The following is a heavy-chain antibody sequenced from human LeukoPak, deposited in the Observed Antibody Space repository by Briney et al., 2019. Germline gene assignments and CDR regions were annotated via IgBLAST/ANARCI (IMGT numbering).Heavy chain of an antibody. CDR2: ISWNSGSI. V-gene: IGHV3-9*01. CDR1: GFTFDDYA. J-gene: IGHJ4*02. D-gene: IGHD1-26*01. Sequence: GGSLRLSCAASGFTFDDYAMHWVRQAPGKGLEWVSGISWNSGSIGYADSVKGRFTISRDNAKNSLYLQMNSLRAEDTALYYCAKDMALTGSGSYPFDYWGQGTLVTVSS. CDR3: AKDMALTGSGSYPFDY.